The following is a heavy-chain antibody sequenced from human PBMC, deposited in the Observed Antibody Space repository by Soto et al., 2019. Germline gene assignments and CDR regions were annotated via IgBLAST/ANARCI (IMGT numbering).Heavy chain of an antibody. CDR3: TRAVGYPGSDYYYMDV. CDR1: GFTFGDYA. J-gene: IGHJ6*03. V-gene: IGHV3-49*03. Sequence: GGSLRLSCTASGFTFGDYAMSWFRQAPGKGLEWVGFIRSKAYGGTTEYAASVKGGFTISRDDSKSIAYLQMNSLKTEDTAVYYCTRAVGYPGSDYYYMDVWGKGTTVTVSS. D-gene: IGHD1-26*01. CDR2: IRSKAYGGTT.